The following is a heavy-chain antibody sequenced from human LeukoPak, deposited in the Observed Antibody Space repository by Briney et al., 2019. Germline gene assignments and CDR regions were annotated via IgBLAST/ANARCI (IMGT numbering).Heavy chain of an antibody. V-gene: IGHV1-18*01. D-gene: IGHD3-3*01. CDR2: ISAYNGNT. CDR1: GYTFTSYG. Sequence: ASVKVSCKASGYTFTSYGISWVRQAPGQGLEWMGWISAYNGNTNYAQKLQGRVTMTTDTSTSTAYMELRSLRSDDTAVYYCARDAQGTYYDFWSGYSYFDYWGQGTLVTVSS. CDR3: ARDAQGTYYDFWSGYSYFDY. J-gene: IGHJ4*02.